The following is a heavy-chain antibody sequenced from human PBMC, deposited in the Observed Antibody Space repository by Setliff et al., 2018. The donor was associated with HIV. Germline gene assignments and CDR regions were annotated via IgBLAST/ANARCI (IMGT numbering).Heavy chain of an antibody. Sequence: GASVKVSCKVSGYTLTKLSMHWVRQAPEKGLEWMGGFDPELGETFFAQNFRGRLTMTQDTSTDTAYMELTSLRSDDTAMYYCARVAFYGSGSYEDYWGQGTLVTVSS. J-gene: IGHJ4*02. D-gene: IGHD3-10*01. CDR1: GYTLTKLS. V-gene: IGHV1-24*01. CDR3: ARVAFYGSGSYEDY. CDR2: FDPELGET.